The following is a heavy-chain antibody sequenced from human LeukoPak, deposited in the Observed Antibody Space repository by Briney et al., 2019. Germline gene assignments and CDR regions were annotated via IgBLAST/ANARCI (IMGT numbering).Heavy chain of an antibody. V-gene: IGHV3-30*03. D-gene: IGHD1-26*01. Sequence: PGGSLRLSCIASGFMFTNYGMHWVRQAPGKGLEWVAGISYDETYKYYTDAVKGRFTISRDNSKNMMYLQMNSLRAEDTAVYYCARAQWELPFDYWGQGTPVTVSS. J-gene: IGHJ4*02. CDR3: ARAQWELPFDY. CDR2: ISYDETYK. CDR1: GFMFTNYG.